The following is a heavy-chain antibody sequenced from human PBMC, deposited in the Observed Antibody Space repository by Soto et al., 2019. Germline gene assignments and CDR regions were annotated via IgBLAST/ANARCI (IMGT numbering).Heavy chain of an antibody. D-gene: IGHD2-2*02. CDR2: ISYDGSNK. J-gene: IGHJ4*02. CDR1: GFTFSSYG. Sequence: VQLVESGGGVVQPGRSLRLSCAASGFTFSSYGMHWVRQAPGKGLEWVAVISYDGSNKYYADSVKGRFTISRDNSKNTLYRQMNSLRAEDTAVYYCAKEKTIPSYYFDYWGQGTLVTVSS. V-gene: IGHV3-30*18. CDR3: AKEKTIPSYYFDY.